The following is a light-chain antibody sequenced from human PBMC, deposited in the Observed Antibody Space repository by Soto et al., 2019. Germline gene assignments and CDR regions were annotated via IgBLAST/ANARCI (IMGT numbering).Light chain of an antibody. J-gene: IGKJ1*01. CDR2: WAS. V-gene: IGKV4-1*01. CDR3: QQYHDTPRT. Sequence: DIVMTQSPDSLAVSLGERATINCKSSQSILYNSNNKNYLAWYQQKAGQPPKLLIYWASTRESGVPDRFGGSGSGTDFTLTISSLQAEDVAVYYCQQYHDTPRTFGQGTKVEIK. CDR1: QSILYNSNNKNY.